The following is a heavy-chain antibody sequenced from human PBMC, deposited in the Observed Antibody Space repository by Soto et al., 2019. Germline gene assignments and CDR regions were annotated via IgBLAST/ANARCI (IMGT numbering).Heavy chain of an antibody. V-gene: IGHV1-24*01. CDR1: GHTLSELF. CDR2: FDPEEGNT. Sequence: QVQLAQSGTEVKKPGASEKVSCKVSGHTLSELFVHWVRQAPGRGLEWLGGFDPEEGNTVYAPNFQGRVTMTDDSSTDTAYLEVSSLTSADTAVYYCSAGFPQWELLQYWGQGTLLTVSS. J-gene: IGHJ4*02. CDR3: SAGFPQWELLQY. D-gene: IGHD1-26*01.